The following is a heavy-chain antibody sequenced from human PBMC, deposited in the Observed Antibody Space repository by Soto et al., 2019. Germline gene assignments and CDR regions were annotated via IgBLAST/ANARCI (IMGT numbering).Heavy chain of an antibody. D-gene: IGHD3-22*01. CDR3: ARDTYYYDSSGYNPTYYFDY. V-gene: IGHV1-69*01. CDR1: GGTFSSYA. CDR2: IIPIFGTA. J-gene: IGHJ4*02. Sequence: QVPLVQSGAEVKKPGSSVKVSCKASGGTFSSYAISWVRPAPGQGLEWMGGIIPIFGTANYAQKFQGRVTITADESTSTAYMELSSLRSEDTAVYYCARDTYYYDSSGYNPTYYFDYWGQGTLVTVSS.